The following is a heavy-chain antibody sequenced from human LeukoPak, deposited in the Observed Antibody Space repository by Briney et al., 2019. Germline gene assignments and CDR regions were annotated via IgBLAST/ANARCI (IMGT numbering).Heavy chain of an antibody. Sequence: ASVKVSCKASGYTLIGYYMHWVRQAPGQGLEWMGWINPNSGGTNYAQKFQGRVTMTRDTSISTVYMELSRLRSDDTAVYYCARCPEGCSIWGQGTLVTVSS. V-gene: IGHV1-2*02. D-gene: IGHD6-13*01. CDR2: INPNSGGT. CDR3: ARCPEGCSI. CDR1: GYTLIGYY. J-gene: IGHJ4*02.